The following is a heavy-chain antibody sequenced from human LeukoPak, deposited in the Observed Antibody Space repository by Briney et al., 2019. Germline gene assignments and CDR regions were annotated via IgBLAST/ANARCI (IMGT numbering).Heavy chain of an antibody. CDR1: GYSFSSFW. CDR2: LNEDGGFT. J-gene: IGHJ4*02. Sequence: GGSLRLSCEGSGYSFSSFWMHWVRQAPGEGLVWVSRLNEDGGFTNYADFAKGRFTIYRDNARNTLYLQMSSLSADDTAIYYCTRDIGGRSAYWGQGTQVTVSS. CDR3: TRDIGGRSAY. V-gene: IGHV3-74*01. D-gene: IGHD3-16*01.